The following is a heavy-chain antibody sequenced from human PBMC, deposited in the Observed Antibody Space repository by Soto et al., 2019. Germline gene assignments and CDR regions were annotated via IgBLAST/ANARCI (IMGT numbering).Heavy chain of an antibody. CDR3: ARDVSGDYWFDP. Sequence: PSETLSLTCTVSGGSISSYYWSRIRQPPGKGLEWIGYIYYSGSTNYNPSLKSRVTISVDTSKNQFSLKLSSVTAADTAVYYCARDVSGDYWFDPWGQGTLVTVSS. D-gene: IGHD4-17*01. J-gene: IGHJ5*02. V-gene: IGHV4-59*01. CDR2: IYYSGST. CDR1: GGSISSYY.